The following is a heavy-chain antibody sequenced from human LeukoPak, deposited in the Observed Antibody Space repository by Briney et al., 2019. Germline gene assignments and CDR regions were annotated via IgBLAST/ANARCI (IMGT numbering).Heavy chain of an antibody. V-gene: IGHV3-15*01. CDR3: ATEGGSGSYYGDDAFDM. Sequence: GGSLRLSCEASGFSFTNTWMSWVRQAPGKGREWVGRVKSKTDDGTTDYAAPVQGRFTISRDDSKNTLSLQMNSLKTEDTAVYYCATEGGSGSYYGDDAFDMWGQGTMVTVSS. D-gene: IGHD3-10*01. CDR2: VKSKTDDGTT. CDR1: GFSFTNTW. J-gene: IGHJ3*02.